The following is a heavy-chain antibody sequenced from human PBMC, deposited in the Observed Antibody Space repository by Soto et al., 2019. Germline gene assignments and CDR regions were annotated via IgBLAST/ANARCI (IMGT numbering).Heavy chain of an antibody. CDR3: AREARVGTTAGLFAF. J-gene: IGHJ4*02. CDR2: INPTGGST. V-gene: IGHV1-46*01. D-gene: IGHD5-12*01. CDR1: GYTFTKYY. Sequence: QEQLVQSGVEVKKPGASVTVSCKASGYTFTKYYMHWVRQAPGQGLEWMGIINPTGGSTNYARKFQGRVTMTSDTSTSTGYMELSSLRSEDTAVYYCAREARVGTTAGLFAFWGQGTLVSVSS.